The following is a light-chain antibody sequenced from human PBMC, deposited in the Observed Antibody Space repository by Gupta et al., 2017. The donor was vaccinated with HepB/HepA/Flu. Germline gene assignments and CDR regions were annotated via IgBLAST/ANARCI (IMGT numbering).Light chain of an antibody. CDR1: SSDVGGYNY. CDR3: SAYTSSNTVV. V-gene: IGLV2-14*03. CDR2: DVS. J-gene: IGLJ2*01. Sequence: QSALTQPASVSGSPGQSITISCTGTSSDVGGYNYVSWYQQHPGKAPKLMIYDVSNRPSGVSIRFSGSTSGNTASLTISGLQAEDEADYYCSAYTSSNTVVFGGETTLTVL.